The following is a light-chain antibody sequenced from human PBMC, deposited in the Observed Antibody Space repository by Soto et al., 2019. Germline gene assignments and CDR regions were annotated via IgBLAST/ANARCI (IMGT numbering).Light chain of an antibody. J-gene: IGKJ5*01. Sequence: EIVLTQSPATLSLSPGERATLSCRASQSVSSYLAWYQQKPGQAPRLLIYDASNRATGIPARFSGGGSGTDFTLTISRLEPEDFAVYFCQQYAGPPTTFGQGTRLAIK. V-gene: IGKV3-11*01. CDR1: QSVSSY. CDR2: DAS. CDR3: QQYAGPPTT.